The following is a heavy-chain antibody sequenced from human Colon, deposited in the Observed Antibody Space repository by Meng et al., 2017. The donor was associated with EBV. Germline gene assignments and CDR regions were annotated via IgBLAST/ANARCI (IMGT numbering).Heavy chain of an antibody. CDR2: VYYSGSA. V-gene: IGHV4-59*01. Sequence: QGHLQGSALGLVNPSETLSLTCTVSGGSISNYYWSWIRQSPGKGLEWIGYVYYSGSATYNPSLKSRVTISVDTSKNQVSLKLTSVSAADTAVYYCATMKYNDWFKNWGQGILVTVSS. D-gene: IGHD5-24*01. CDR3: ATMKYNDWFKN. CDR1: GGSISNYY. J-gene: IGHJ5*02.